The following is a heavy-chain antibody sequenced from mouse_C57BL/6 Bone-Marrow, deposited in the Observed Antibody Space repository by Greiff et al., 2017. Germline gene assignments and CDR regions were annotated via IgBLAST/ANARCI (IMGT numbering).Heavy chain of an antibody. CDR3: ARWYYGSSYVWFAY. CDR1: GYTFTSYW. Sequence: VQLQQPGAELVKPGASVKLSCKASGYTFTSYWMHWVKQRPGQGLEWIGMIHPHSGSTNYNEKFKSKATLTVDKSSSTAYMQLSSLTSEDSAVYYCARWYYGSSYVWFAYWGQGTLVTVSA. V-gene: IGHV1-64*01. D-gene: IGHD1-1*01. CDR2: IHPHSGST. J-gene: IGHJ3*01.